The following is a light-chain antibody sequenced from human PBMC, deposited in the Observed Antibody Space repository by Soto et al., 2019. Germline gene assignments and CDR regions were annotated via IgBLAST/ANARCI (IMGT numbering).Light chain of an antibody. CDR2: AAS. Sequence: DIQMTQSPSSLSASVGDRVTITCRVSQSISSYLNWYQQKPGKAPKLLIYAASSLQSGVSSRFSGSGSGTDFTLTISSLQPEDFATYYCQQSYSTPRTFGQGTKVEIK. V-gene: IGKV1-39*01. CDR3: QQSYSTPRT. CDR1: QSISSY. J-gene: IGKJ1*01.